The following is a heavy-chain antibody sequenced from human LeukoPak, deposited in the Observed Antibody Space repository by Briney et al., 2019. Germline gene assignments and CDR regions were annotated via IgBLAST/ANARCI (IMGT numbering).Heavy chain of an antibody. J-gene: IGHJ4*02. V-gene: IGHV3-9*01. D-gene: IGHD2-21*02. Sequence: PGGSLRLSCAASGFTFDDYAMHWVRQAPGKGLEWVSGISWNSGSIGYADSVKGRFTISRDNAKNSLYLQMNSLRAEDTAVYYCAREAWCRGDCYQQDYWGQGTLVTVSS. CDR3: AREAWCRGDCYQQDY. CDR1: GFTFDDYA. CDR2: ISWNSGSI.